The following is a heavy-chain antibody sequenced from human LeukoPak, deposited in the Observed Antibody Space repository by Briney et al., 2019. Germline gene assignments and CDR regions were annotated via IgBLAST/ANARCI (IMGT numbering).Heavy chain of an antibody. CDR1: GFTFSNYA. Sequence: PGGSLRLSCAASGFTFSNYAMHCVRQAPGKGLEWVAVISSDGSNKYYADSVKGRFTISRDNSKNTLYLQMNSLRAEDTAVYYCFFPGVTGKVYWGQGTLVTVSS. CDR2: ISSDGSNK. CDR3: FFPGVTGKVY. J-gene: IGHJ4*02. V-gene: IGHV3-30-3*01. D-gene: IGHD1-1*01.